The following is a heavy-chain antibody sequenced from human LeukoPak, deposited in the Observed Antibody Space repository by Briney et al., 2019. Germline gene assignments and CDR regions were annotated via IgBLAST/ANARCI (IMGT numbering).Heavy chain of an antibody. D-gene: IGHD3-22*01. CDR3: ARYPTYYYDSSGYKEGSYFDY. CDR2: INWNGGST. CDR1: GFTFDDYG. Sequence: AGGSLRLSCAASGFTFDDYGMSWVRQAPGKGLEWVSGINWNGGSTGYADSVKGRFTISRDNAKNSLYLQMNSLRAEDTASYYCARYPTYYYDSSGYKEGSYFDYWGQGTLVTVSS. V-gene: IGHV3-20*04. J-gene: IGHJ4*02.